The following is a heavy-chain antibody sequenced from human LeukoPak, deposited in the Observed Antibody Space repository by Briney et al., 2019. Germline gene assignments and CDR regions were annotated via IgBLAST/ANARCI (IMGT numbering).Heavy chain of an antibody. J-gene: IGHJ4*02. V-gene: IGHV1-18*01. Sequence: GASVKVSCKASGYTFTSYGIRWVRQAPGQGLEWMGWISAYNGNTNYAQKLQGRVTMTTDTSTSTAYMELRSLRSDDTAVYYCARVVHITMIVVVADYWGQGTLVTVSS. CDR1: GYTFTSYG. D-gene: IGHD3-22*01. CDR3: ARVVHITMIVVVADY. CDR2: ISAYNGNT.